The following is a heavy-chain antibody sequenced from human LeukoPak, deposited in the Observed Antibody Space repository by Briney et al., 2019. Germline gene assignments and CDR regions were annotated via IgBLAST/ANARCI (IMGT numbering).Heavy chain of an antibody. CDR2: IYYSGST. CDR3: ARPSSSSGLYYYYYMDV. Sequence: SETLSLTCAVSGGSISSSNWWSWVRQPPGKGLEWIGSIYYSGSTYYNPSLKSRVTISVDTSKNQFSLKLSSVTAADTAVYYCARPSSSSGLYYYYYMDVWGKGTTVTVSS. D-gene: IGHD6-6*01. V-gene: IGHV4-39*01. CDR1: GGSISSSNW. J-gene: IGHJ6*03.